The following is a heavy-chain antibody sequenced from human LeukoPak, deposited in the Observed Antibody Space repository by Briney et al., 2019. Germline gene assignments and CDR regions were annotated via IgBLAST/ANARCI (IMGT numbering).Heavy chain of an antibody. D-gene: IGHD7-27*01. V-gene: IGHV3-7*01. J-gene: IGHJ4*02. CDR3: AINWGPSYFDY. CDR2: IKQDGSEK. CDR1: GFTFSSYW. Sequence: GGSLRLPCAASGFTFSSYWMSWVRQAPGKGLEWVANIKQDGSEKYYVDSVKGRFTISRDNAKNSLYLQMNSLRAEDTAVYYCAINWGPSYFDYWGQGTLVTVSS.